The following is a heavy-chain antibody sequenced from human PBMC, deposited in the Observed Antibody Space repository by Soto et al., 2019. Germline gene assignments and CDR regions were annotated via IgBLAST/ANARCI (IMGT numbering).Heavy chain of an antibody. CDR1: GYTLTELS. CDR2: FDPEDGET. J-gene: IGHJ6*02. D-gene: IGHD3-3*01. CDR3: ATVLRFLEWPDSNYYYYGMDV. V-gene: IGHV1-24*01. Sequence: ASVKVSCKVSGYTLTELSMHWVRQAPGKGLEWMGGFDPEDGETIYAQKFQGRVTMTEDTSTDTAYMELSSLRSEDTAVYYCATVLRFLEWPDSNYYYYGMDVWGQGATVTAP.